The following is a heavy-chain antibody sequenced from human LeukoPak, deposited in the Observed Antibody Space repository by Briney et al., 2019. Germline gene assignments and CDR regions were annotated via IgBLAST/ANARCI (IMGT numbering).Heavy chain of an antibody. Sequence: GSLRLSCAASGFTFSSYWMSWVRQAPGKGLEWVANIKHEGSEKYYADSVKGRFTISRDNAKNSLFLQMNSLRADDTAVYYCARRRTGSGTAFDIWGQGTMVTVSS. V-gene: IGHV3-7*05. D-gene: IGHD1-26*01. CDR2: IKHEGSEK. CDR3: ARRRTGSGTAFDI. J-gene: IGHJ3*02. CDR1: GFTFSSYW.